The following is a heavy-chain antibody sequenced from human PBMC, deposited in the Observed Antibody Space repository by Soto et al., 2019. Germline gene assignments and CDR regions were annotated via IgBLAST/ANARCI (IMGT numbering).Heavy chain of an antibody. D-gene: IGHD3-3*01. J-gene: IGHJ4*02. CDR3: AKYLSVFGVVTTYYFDF. CDR1: GFTFSNHA. CDR2: ISDTGGST. Sequence: EVQLLESGGGLVQPGGSLRLSCIVSGFTFSNHAMSWVRQAPGKGLEWVSGISDTGGSTYYANSVKGRFTISRDNSRNTLSLQMNALTAEDTAVYYCAKYLSVFGVVTTYYFDFWGQGTLVTVSS. V-gene: IGHV3-23*01.